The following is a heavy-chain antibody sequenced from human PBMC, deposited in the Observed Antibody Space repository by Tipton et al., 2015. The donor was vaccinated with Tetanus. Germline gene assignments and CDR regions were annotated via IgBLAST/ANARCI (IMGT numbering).Heavy chain of an antibody. CDR2: IYHTGST. J-gene: IGHJ3*01. Sequence: GLVKPSETLTLTCTVSGDSIGTHFWTWIRQAPGKGLEWIAYIYHTGSTTYNPSLQSRVTISVDTSKNQFSLRLNSVTSADTAVYFWARYGRLPKTDPSDAWGQGTMVTASS. CDR1: GDSIGTHF. CDR3: ARYGRLPKTDPSDA. D-gene: IGHD1-26*01. V-gene: IGHV4-59*11.